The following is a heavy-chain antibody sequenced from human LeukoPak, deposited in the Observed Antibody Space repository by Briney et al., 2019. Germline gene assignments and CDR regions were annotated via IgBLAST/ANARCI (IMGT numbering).Heavy chain of an antibody. Sequence: PGGSLRLSCAASGFTFSSYEMNWVRQAPGKGLKWVSYISSSGSTIYYADSVKGRFTISRDNAKNSLYLQMNSLRAEDTAVYYCARLVTTVAGTVDYWGQGTLVTVSS. V-gene: IGHV3-48*03. D-gene: IGHD6-19*01. CDR2: ISSSGSTI. J-gene: IGHJ4*02. CDR1: GFTFSSYE. CDR3: ARLVTTVAGTVDY.